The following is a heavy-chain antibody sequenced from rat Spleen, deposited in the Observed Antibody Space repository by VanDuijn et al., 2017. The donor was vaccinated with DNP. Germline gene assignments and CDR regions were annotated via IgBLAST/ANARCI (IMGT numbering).Heavy chain of an antibody. CDR1: GFTFSNYY. CDR3: ARGGGYRAMDA. D-gene: IGHD1-11*01. CDR2: ISTSGSRT. J-gene: IGHJ4*01. Sequence: EVQLVESGGGLVQPGRSLKLSCAASGFTFSNYYIAWVRQAPKKGLEWVATISTSGSRTYYPDSVKGRFTISRDNAKSSLYLQMNSLKSEDTATDYCARGGGYRAMDAWGQGTSVTVSS. V-gene: IGHV5-25*01.